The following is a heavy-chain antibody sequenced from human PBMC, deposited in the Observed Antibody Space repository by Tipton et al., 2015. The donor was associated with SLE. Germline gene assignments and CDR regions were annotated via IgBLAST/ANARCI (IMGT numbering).Heavy chain of an antibody. J-gene: IGHJ6*02. V-gene: IGHV5-51*01. D-gene: IGHD2-2*01. CDR1: GYNFITYW. CDR3: ARQDQRGYYYYGLDV. Sequence: QLVQSGVEVKKPGESLKISCKASGYNFITYWIGWVRLMPGKGLEWMGIIYPDDSDTKYSPSFQGQVTISVDQSISTAFLQWSSLKASDTAMYFCARQDQRGYYYYGLDVWGQGTTVTVSS. CDR2: IYPDDSDT.